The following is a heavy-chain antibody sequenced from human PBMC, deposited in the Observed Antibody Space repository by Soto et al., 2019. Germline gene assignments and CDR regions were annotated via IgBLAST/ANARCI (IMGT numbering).Heavy chain of an antibody. CDR1: GYTFTSYY. V-gene: IGHV1-46*01. J-gene: IGHJ5*02. Sequence: ASVKVSCKASGYTFTSYYMHWVRQAPGQGLEWMGIINPSGGSTSYAQKFQGRVTMTRDTSTSTVYMELSSLRSEDTAVYYCATLPPRIVVVTTEMPTWGQGTLVTVSS. CDR3: ATLPPRIVVVTTEMPT. D-gene: IGHD2-21*02. CDR2: INPSGGST.